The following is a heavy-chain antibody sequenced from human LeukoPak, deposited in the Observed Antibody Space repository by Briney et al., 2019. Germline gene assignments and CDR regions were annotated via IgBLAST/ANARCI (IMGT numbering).Heavy chain of an antibody. D-gene: IGHD6-25*01. V-gene: IGHV3-23*01. J-gene: IGHJ4*02. CDR2: ISGSGSST. CDR3: AREQQRSYWD. Sequence: GGSLRLSCTASGFTFSNYAMSWVRQAPGKGLEWVSGISGSGSSTYYADSVKGRFTISRDNSKNTLYLQMNSLRAEDTAVYFCAREQQRSYWDWGQGTLVTVSS. CDR1: GFTFSNYA.